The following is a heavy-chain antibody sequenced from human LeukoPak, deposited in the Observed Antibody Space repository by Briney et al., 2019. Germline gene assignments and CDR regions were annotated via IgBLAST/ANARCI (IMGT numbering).Heavy chain of an antibody. J-gene: IGHJ5*02. CDR3: ARGDYDTPWNWFDP. CDR2: MNPNSGNT. CDR1: GYTFTSYD. Sequence: ASVRVSCKASGYTFTSYDINWVRQAPGQGLEWMGWMNPNSGNTGYAQKFQGRVTLTRNTSISTAYMELSSLRSEDTGVYYCARGDYDTPWNWFDPWGQGTLVTVSS. D-gene: IGHD3-9*01. V-gene: IGHV1-8*01.